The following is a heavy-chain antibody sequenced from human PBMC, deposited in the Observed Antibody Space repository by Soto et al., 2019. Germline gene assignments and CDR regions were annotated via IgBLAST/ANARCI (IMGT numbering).Heavy chain of an antibody. J-gene: IGHJ4*02. V-gene: IGHV3-74*01. Sequence: GGSLSLSCAASGFTFGNSWMHWVRQAPGKGLEWVSRMNSDGSTTDYADSVKGRFTVSRDNAKYTLYLQMNSLRAEDTAVYYCATAEVDYWGPGTLVTVSS. CDR1: GFTFGNSW. CDR3: ATAEVDY. CDR2: MNSDGSTT.